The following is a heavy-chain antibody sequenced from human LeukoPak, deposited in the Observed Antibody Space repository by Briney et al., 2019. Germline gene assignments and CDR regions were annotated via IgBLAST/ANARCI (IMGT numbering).Heavy chain of an antibody. J-gene: IGHJ5*02. D-gene: IGHD3-10*01. Sequence: SETLSLTCAVSGGSISSSSYYWGWIRQPPGKGLEWIGSIYYSGSTYYNPSLKSRVTISVDTSKNQFSLKLSSVTAADTAVYYCARAHLGSGPISSSYWFDPWGQGTLVTVSS. CDR2: IYYSGST. CDR1: GGSISSSSYY. CDR3: ARAHLGSGPISSSYWFDP. V-gene: IGHV4-39*07.